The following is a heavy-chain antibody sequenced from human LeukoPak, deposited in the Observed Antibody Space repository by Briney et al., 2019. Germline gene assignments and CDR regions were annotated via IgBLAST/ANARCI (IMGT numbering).Heavy chain of an antibody. CDR3: ARVYGDCFDY. D-gene: IGHD4-17*01. CDR1: GGSISSYY. V-gene: IGHV4-59*01. CDR2: IYYSGST. Sequence: SETLSLTCTVSGGSISSYYWSWIRQPPGKGLEWIGYIYYSGSTNYNPSLKSRVTISVDTSKNQFSLKLSSVTAADTAVYYCARVYGDCFDYWGQGTLVTVSS. J-gene: IGHJ4*02.